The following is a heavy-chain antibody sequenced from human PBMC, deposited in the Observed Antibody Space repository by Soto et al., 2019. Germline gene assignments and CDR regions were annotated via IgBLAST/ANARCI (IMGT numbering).Heavy chain of an antibody. CDR1: GGSINSADYY. CDR3: ARGPTSDKVDY. CDR2: IYDSGKT. J-gene: IGHJ4*02. Sequence: QVQLQESGPGLVKPSQTLSLTCTVSGGSINSADYYWSWIRQPPGEGLEWIGHIYDSGKTYTNPSLQSQVTMSVDTSKTQFSLRLTSVTAADTAVYYCARGPTSDKVDYWGQRTLVTVSS. D-gene: IGHD3-10*01. V-gene: IGHV4-30-4*01.